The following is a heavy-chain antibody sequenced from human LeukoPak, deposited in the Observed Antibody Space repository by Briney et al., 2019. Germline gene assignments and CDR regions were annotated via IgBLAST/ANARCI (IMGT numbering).Heavy chain of an antibody. CDR2: ISGRSSYI. CDR3: ARGPTTVTPFDY. V-gene: IGHV3-21*01. Sequence: PGGSLRFSCAASGFTFSSYSMKWVRQAPGKGLEWVSYISGRSSYIYYADSVKGRFTSSTDNAKNSLYLQMNSPRPEDTAVYYCARGPTTVTPFDYWGQGTLVTVSS. J-gene: IGHJ4*02. D-gene: IGHD4-17*01. CDR1: GFTFSSYS.